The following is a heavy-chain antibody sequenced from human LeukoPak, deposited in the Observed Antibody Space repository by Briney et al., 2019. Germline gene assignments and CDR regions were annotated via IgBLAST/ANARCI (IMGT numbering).Heavy chain of an antibody. CDR2: IYYSGST. CDR1: TDSISSGNYY. V-gene: IGHV4-31*03. Sequence: SETLSLTCTVSTDSISSGNYYWGWVRQHPGKGLEWIGYIYYSGSTYYNPSLKSRVTISVDTSKNQFSLKLSSVTAADTAVYYCAREETAMDPWGQGTLVTVSS. D-gene: IGHD5-18*01. J-gene: IGHJ5*02. CDR3: AREETAMDP.